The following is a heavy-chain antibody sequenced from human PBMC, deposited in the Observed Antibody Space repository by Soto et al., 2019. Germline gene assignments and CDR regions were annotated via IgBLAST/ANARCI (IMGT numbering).Heavy chain of an antibody. J-gene: IGHJ5*02. Sequence: PGGSLRLSCAASGFTFSSYAMSWVRQAPGKGLEWVSAISGSGGSTYYADSVKGRFTISRDNSKNTLYLQMNSLRAEDTAVYYCAKKVYDFWSGYPPHNWFDPWGQGTLVTVSS. CDR3: AKKVYDFWSGYPPHNWFDP. CDR2: ISGSGGST. CDR1: GFTFSSYA. V-gene: IGHV3-23*01. D-gene: IGHD3-3*01.